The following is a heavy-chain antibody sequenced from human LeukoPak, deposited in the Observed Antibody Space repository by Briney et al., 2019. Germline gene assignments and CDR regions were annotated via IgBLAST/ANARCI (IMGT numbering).Heavy chain of an antibody. Sequence: TIYYAASVKGRFTISRDNAKNSLYLQMNSLRAEDTAVYYCARARYSSGWYRLSYYYGMDVWGQGTTVTVSS. J-gene: IGHJ6*02. CDR2: TI. V-gene: IGHV3-48*03. CDR3: ARARYSSGWYRLSYYYGMDV. D-gene: IGHD6-19*01.